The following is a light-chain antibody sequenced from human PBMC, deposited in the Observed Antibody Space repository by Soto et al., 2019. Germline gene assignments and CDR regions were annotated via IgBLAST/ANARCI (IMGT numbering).Light chain of an antibody. J-gene: IGLJ1*01. CDR2: EVT. V-gene: IGLV2-14*01. CDR1: SFDVGGFNS. CDR3: SSYASGSIYV. Sequence: QSVLTQPASVSGSPGQSISISCTGTSFDVGGFNSVSWYQQHPGKVPKLMIFEVTNRPAGISSRFSGSKSGNTASLSISGLQDEEEADYYCSSYASGSIYVFGTGTKATV.